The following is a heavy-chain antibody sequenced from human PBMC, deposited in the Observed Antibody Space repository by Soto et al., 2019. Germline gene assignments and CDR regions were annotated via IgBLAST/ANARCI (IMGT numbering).Heavy chain of an antibody. CDR3: VSQRTTVPTQAYFDY. CDR1: SGSVTNSSYY. V-gene: IGHV4-39*01. J-gene: IGHJ4*02. Sequence: SETLSLTCTVSSGSVTNSSYYWGWIRQSPGKGLEWIGSVYYRGRSYSKSSVKSRVTISVDTSKNRFSLSLNSVTASDTAVYFCVSQRTTVPTQAYFDYWGPGALVNVSS. D-gene: IGHD4-17*01. CDR2: VYYRGRS.